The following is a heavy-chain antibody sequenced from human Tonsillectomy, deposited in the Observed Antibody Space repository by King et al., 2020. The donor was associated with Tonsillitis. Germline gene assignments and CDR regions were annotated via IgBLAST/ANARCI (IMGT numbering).Heavy chain of an antibody. D-gene: IGHD5-12*01. V-gene: IGHV3-9*01. CDR1: GFTFDDYA. J-gene: IGHJ4*02. CDR2: ISWNSGSI. Sequence: VQLVESGGGLVQPGRSLRLSCAASGFTFDDYAMHWVRQAPGKGLEWVSGISWNSGSIGYADSVKGRFTISRDNAKNSLYLQMNSLRAEDTALYYCATDQGEGGYDSLDYWGQGTLVTVSS. CDR3: ATDQGEGGYDSLDY.